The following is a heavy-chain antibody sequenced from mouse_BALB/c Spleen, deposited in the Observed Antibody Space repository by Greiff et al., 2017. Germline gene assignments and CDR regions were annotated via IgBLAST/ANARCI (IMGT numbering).Heavy chain of an antibody. CDR2: INPSSGYT. CDR1: GYTFTSYT. V-gene: IGHV1-4*01. CDR3: ARLGGGYAMDY. J-gene: IGHJ4*01. D-gene: IGHD1-1*02. Sequence: QVQLKQSGAELARPGASVKMSCKASGYTFTSYTMHWVKQRPGQGLEWIGYINPSSGYTNYNQKFKDKATLTADKSSSTAYMQLSSLTSEDSAVYYCARLGGGYAMDYWGQGTSVTVSS.